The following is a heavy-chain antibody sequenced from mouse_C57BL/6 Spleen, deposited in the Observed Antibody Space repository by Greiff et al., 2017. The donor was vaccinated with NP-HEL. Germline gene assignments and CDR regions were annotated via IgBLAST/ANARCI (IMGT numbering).Heavy chain of an antibody. CDR1: GYTFTDYY. CDR3: AREAYYGNYYAMDY. CDR2: IYPGSGNT. J-gene: IGHJ4*01. Sequence: VQLQQSGAELVRPGASVKLSCKASGYTFTDYYINWVKQRPGQGLEWIARIYPGSGNTYYNEKFKGKATLTAEKSSSTAYMQLSSLTSEDSAVYFCAREAYYGNYYAMDYWGQGTSVTVSS. D-gene: IGHD2-10*01. V-gene: IGHV1-76*01.